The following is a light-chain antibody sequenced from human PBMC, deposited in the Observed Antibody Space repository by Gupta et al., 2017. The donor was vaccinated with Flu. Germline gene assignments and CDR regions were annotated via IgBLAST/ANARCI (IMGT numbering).Light chain of an antibody. CDR3: EQRANWPPVT. CDR2: DAS. Sequence: ETVLTQSPATLPLSPGERVTLSCRTSQSVSSSLAWYQQKPGQAPRLLIYDASSRATGTPARFSGSGFGTDFTLTISSLEPEDFAVYYCEQRANWPPVTFGQGTRLEFK. CDR1: QSVSSS. V-gene: IGKV3-11*01. J-gene: IGKJ5*01.